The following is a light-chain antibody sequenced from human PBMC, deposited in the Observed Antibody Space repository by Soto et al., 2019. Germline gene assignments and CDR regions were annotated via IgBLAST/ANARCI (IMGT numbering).Light chain of an antibody. CDR3: SSYTSSDTHV. CDR1: SRDVGGYNY. V-gene: IGLV2-14*01. CDR2: DVS. J-gene: IGLJ3*02. Sequence: QSALTQPASVSGPPGQSITISCTGTSRDVGGYNYVSWYRQYPGKAPKLMIFDVSNRPSGVSNRFSGSKSGNTASLTISGLQAEDEADYYCSSYTSSDTHVFGGGTKLTVL.